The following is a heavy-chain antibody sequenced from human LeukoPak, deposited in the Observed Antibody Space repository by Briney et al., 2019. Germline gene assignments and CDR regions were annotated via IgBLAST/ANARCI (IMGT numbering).Heavy chain of an antibody. J-gene: IGHJ6*02. D-gene: IGHD6-13*01. CDR2: ISAYNGNT. V-gene: IGHV1-18*01. CDR3: ASDVRNYSSSWYPNRYGMDV. CDR1: GYTFTSYG. Sequence: ASVKVSCKASGYTFTSYGISWVRQAPGQGLEWMGWISAYNGNTNYAQKLQGRVTMTTDTSTSTAYMELRSLRSDDTAVYYCASDVRNYSSSWYPNRYGMDVWGRGTTVTVSS.